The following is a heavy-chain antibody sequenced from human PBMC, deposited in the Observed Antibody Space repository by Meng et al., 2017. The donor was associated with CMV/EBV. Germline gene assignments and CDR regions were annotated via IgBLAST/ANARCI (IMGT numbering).Heavy chain of an antibody. Sequence: GESLKISCAASGFTFSNAWMSWVRQAPGKGLEWVGRIKSKTDGGTTDYAAPVKGRFTISRDNAKNSLYLQMNSLRAEDTAVYYCARDGGYCSSTSCYNSSSWHLDYWGQGTLVTVSS. CDR1: GFTFSNAW. CDR2: IKSKTDGGTT. CDR3: ARDGGYCSSTSCYNSSSWHLDY. D-gene: IGHD2-2*02. V-gene: IGHV3-15*01. J-gene: IGHJ4*02.